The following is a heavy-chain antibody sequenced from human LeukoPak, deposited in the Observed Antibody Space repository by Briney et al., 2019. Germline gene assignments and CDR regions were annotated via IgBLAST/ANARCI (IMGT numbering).Heavy chain of an antibody. CDR2: ISAYNGNT. V-gene: IGHV1-18*04. J-gene: IGHJ4*02. CDR1: GYIFTDYY. D-gene: IGHD3-10*01. Sequence: GASVKVSCKASGYIFTDYYMHWVRQAPGQGLEWMGWISAYNGNTNYAQKLQGRVTMTTDTSTSTAYMELRSLRSDDTAVYYCARTEIGITMVRGVMAHFDYWSQGTLVTVSS. CDR3: ARTEIGITMVRGVMAHFDY.